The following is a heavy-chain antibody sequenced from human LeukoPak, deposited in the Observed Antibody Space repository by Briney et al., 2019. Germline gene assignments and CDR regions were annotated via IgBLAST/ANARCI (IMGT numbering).Heavy chain of an antibody. CDR3: AKERATTTTFDY. J-gene: IGHJ4*02. D-gene: IGHD1-26*01. Sequence: GSLRLSCASSGFTFSTYPMSWVRQAPGKGLKWVSLISGSGGGTYYANSVKGRFTISRDNSKNTLYLQMDSLGTEDTAVYYCAKERATTTTFDYWGQGTLITVSS. CDR1: GFTFSTYP. CDR2: ISGSGGGT. V-gene: IGHV3-23*01.